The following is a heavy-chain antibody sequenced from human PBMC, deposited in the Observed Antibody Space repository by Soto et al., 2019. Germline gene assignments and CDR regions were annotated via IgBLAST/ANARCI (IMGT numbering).Heavy chain of an antibody. Sequence: SETLSLTCTVSANSRTSSNTYWGWLRQPTGKGLQWIGSGSSNGGTFYNPSLKGRVAISVDTSKKQSSLQVTSVTAADTAGYFCARHRIEVVWRVFDFCGQGIPVTVSS. V-gene: IGHV4-39*01. CDR2: GSSNGGT. D-gene: IGHD1-1*01. CDR1: ANSRTSSNTY. CDR3: ARHRIEVVWRVFDF. J-gene: IGHJ4*02.